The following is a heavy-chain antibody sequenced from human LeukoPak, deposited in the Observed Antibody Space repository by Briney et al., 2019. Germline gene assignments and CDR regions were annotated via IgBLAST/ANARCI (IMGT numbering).Heavy chain of an antibody. D-gene: IGHD6-19*01. V-gene: IGHV3-23*01. Sequence: GGSLRLSCAASGFTISTYAMSWVRQAPGKGLEWVSNISGRGGNTYYADSVKGRFTISRDNSKNTVYLQMNSLRAEDTAIYYCAIDHSDWYVGTFDYGGQGNLVTVSS. J-gene: IGHJ4*02. CDR1: GFTISTYA. CDR3: AIDHSDWYVGTFDY. CDR2: ISGRGGNT.